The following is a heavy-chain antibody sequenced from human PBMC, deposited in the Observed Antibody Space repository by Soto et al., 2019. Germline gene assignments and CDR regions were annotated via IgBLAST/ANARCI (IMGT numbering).Heavy chain of an antibody. D-gene: IGHD6-13*01. V-gene: IGHV1-18*01. CDR3: ARDPWYISSWYLTDMDV. J-gene: IGHJ6*02. CDR1: GYTLTSYG. CDR2: ISAYNGNT. Sequence: QVQLVQSGAEVKKPGASVKVSCKASGYTLTSYGISWVRQAPGQGLEWMGWISAYNGNTNYAQKLQGRVTMTTDTSTSTAYMELRSLRSDDTAVYYCARDPWYISSWYLTDMDVWGQGTTVTLSS.